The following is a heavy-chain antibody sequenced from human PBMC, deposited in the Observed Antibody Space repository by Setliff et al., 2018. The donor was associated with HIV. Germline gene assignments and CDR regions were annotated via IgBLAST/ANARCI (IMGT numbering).Heavy chain of an antibody. V-gene: IGHV4-34*01. J-gene: IGHJ4*02. Sequence: ASETLSLTCAVFGGSFSGYYWSWIRQPPGKGLEWIGEINHSGSTDYNPSLKSRVTISVDTSKNQFSLNLSSVTAADTAVYCCARYDYGDFDYWGQGTPVTVSS. CDR3: ARYDYGDFDY. CDR1: GGSFSGYY. CDR2: INHSGST. D-gene: IGHD4-17*01.